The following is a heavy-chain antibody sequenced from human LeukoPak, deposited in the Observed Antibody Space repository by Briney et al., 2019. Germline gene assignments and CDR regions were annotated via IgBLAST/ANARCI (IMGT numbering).Heavy chain of an antibody. D-gene: IGHD4-23*01. CDR2: ISYDGNSE. CDR1: GFTFSGSS. V-gene: IGHV3-30*09. J-gene: IGHJ6*02. Sequence: PGRSLRLSCTVSGFTFSGSSMHWLRQAPGQGLEWVATISYDGNSEYYRDSVKGRFAVSRVDSKNTLYLQMQSLRAEDTAVYYCARDLGTVARDGMDVWGQGTTVTVSS. CDR3: ARDLGTVARDGMDV.